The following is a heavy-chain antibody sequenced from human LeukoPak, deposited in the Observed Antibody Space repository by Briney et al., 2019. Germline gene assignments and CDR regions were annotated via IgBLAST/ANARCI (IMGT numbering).Heavy chain of an antibody. CDR2: INPSGGST. J-gene: IGHJ4*02. D-gene: IGHD6-13*01. Sequence: ASVKVSCKASGCTFTSYYMHWVRQAPGQGLEWMGIINPSGGSTSYAQKFQGRVTMTRDTSTSTVYMELSSLRSEDTAVYYCARGRKLGPRSSWLPFDYWGQGTLVTVSS. V-gene: IGHV1-46*01. CDR1: GCTFTSYY. CDR3: ARGRKLGPRSSWLPFDY.